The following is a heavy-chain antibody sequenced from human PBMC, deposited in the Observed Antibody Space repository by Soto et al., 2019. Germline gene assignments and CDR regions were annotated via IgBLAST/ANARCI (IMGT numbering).Heavy chain of an antibody. J-gene: IGHJ5*02. V-gene: IGHV3-74*01. D-gene: IGHD2-8*01. CDR1: GFTFSSYW. CDR2: MNSDGSDT. CDR3: AREGMGFSNWFDP. Sequence: EMQLVESGGGLVQPGGSLRLSCADSGFTFSSYWMHWVRQAPGKGLVWVSRMNSDGSDTNYADSVKGRFTISRDNAKNTVYLQMNSLRVEDTAVYYCAREGMGFSNWFDPRGQGTLVTVSS.